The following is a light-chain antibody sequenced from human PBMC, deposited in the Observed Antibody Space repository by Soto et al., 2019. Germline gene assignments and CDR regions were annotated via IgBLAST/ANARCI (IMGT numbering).Light chain of an antibody. CDR1: QTIDSW. Sequence: DIQMTQSPSTLSASVGDRVTITCRASQTIDSWLAWYQQRPGKPPNLLIYKASTLASGVPSRFSGSGSGTESTLTINSLQPDDFATYYCQQYHIYSGTFGQGTKVDSK. CDR3: QQYHIYSGT. CDR2: KAS. J-gene: IGKJ1*01. V-gene: IGKV1-5*03.